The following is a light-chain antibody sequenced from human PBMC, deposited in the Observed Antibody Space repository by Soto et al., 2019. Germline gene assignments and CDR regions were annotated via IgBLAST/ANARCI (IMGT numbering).Light chain of an antibody. J-gene: IGKJ5*01. Sequence: DIQMAQSPSSVCASVGDRVTITCQASQDITNYLNWYQQKPGRAPRLLLYDASSLETGVPSRFSGSGSGTDFTLTISSLQPEDVATYYCQHYDHLPITFGQGTRLEIK. CDR3: QHYDHLPIT. CDR2: DAS. CDR1: QDITNY. V-gene: IGKV1-33*01.